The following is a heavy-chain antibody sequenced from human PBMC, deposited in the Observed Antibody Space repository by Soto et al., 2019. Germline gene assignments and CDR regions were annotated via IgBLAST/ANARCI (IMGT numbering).Heavy chain of an antibody. V-gene: IGHV3-30*18. Sequence: PGGSLRLSCAASGFTFSSYGMHWVRQAPGKGLEWVAVISYDGSNKYYADSVKGRFTISRDNPKNTLYLQMNSLRAEDTAVYYCAKDRRGYSYGFGSDAFDIWGQGTMVTVSS. D-gene: IGHD5-18*01. J-gene: IGHJ3*02. CDR3: AKDRRGYSYGFGSDAFDI. CDR2: ISYDGSNK. CDR1: GFTFSSYG.